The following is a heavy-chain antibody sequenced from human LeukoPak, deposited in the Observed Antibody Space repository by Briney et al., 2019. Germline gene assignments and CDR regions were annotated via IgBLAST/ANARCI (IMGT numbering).Heavy chain of an antibody. V-gene: IGHV3-30*18. Sequence: PGGSLRLSYAASGFSFISDGMHWVRQAPGKWLEWEGVISDDGRRKDYADSVKGRFTISRDNSKDTLYLQMNSLRAEDTAVYYCAKRPSDYGDYVSYFDYWGQGTLVTVSS. CDR2: ISDDGRRK. CDR3: AKRPSDYGDYVSYFDY. J-gene: IGHJ4*02. D-gene: IGHD4-17*01. CDR1: GFSFISDG.